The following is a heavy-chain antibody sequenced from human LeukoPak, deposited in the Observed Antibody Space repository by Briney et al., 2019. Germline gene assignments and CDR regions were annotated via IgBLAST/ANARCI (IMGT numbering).Heavy chain of an antibody. CDR1: GYTFTSYG. D-gene: IGHD3-22*01. V-gene: IGHV1-18*01. CDR2: ISAYSGNT. J-gene: IGHJ4*02. Sequence: ASVKVSCKASGYTFTSYGISWVQQAPGQGLEWMGWISAYSGNTNYAQKLQGRVTMTTDTSTSTAYMELRSLTSDDTAVYYCAREGEGEYYDSSGYYPLDYWGQGTLVTVSS. CDR3: AREGEGEYYDSSGYYPLDY.